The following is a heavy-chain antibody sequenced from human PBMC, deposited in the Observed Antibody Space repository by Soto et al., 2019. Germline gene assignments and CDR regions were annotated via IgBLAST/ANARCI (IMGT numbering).Heavy chain of an antibody. Sequence: SETLSLTCTVSGGSISSYYWSWIRQPPGKGLEWIGYTYYSGSTNYNPSLKSRVTISVDTSKNQFSLKLSSVTAADTAVYYCARVLWFGELLPPTGWFDPWGQGTLVTVSS. J-gene: IGHJ5*02. CDR1: GGSISSYY. D-gene: IGHD3-10*01. CDR3: ARVLWFGELLPPTGWFDP. CDR2: TYYSGST. V-gene: IGHV4-59*01.